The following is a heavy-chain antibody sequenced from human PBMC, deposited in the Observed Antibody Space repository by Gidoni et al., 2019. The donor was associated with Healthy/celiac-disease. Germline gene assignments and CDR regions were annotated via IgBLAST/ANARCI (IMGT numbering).Heavy chain of an antibody. CDR1: GFTFSSYS. J-gene: IGHJ4*02. Sequence: EVQLVESGGGLVQPGGSLRLSCAASGFTFSSYSMNWVRQAPGKGLEWVSYISSSSSTIYYADSVKGRFTISRDNAKNSLYLQMNSLRAEDTAVYYCARGGYSSSAPIGDYWGQGTLVTVSS. CDR3: ARGGYSSSAPIGDY. V-gene: IGHV3-48*01. CDR2: ISSSSSTI. D-gene: IGHD6-6*01.